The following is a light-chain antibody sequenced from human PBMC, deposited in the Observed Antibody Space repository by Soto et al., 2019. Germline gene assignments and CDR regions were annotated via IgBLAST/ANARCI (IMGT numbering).Light chain of an antibody. Sequence: QSVLAQPASVSGSPGQSITISCTGTSSDVGAYDAVSWHQQHPGKAPQVIIYRGTKRPSGVSTRFSGSVSGNTASLTVSGLQAEDEAEYFCCSSAPESTYVFGTGTKVTVL. V-gene: IGLV2-23*01. J-gene: IGLJ1*01. CDR2: RGT. CDR3: CSSAPESTYV. CDR1: SSDVGAYDA.